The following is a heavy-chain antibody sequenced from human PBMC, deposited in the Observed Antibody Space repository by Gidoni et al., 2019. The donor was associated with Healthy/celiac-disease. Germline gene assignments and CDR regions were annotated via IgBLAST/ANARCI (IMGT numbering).Heavy chain of an antibody. Sequence: GDSISSSDYYWSWIRQHPGKGLEWIGHIYNSGSTYSNPSLKSRVTISMDTSKNQFSLRLSSVTAADTAVYYCARDQGVVYSWGQGTLVTVSS. CDR1: GDSISSSDYY. V-gene: IGHV4-31*02. CDR2: IYNSGST. J-gene: IGHJ4*02. D-gene: IGHD3-3*01. CDR3: ARDQGVVYS.